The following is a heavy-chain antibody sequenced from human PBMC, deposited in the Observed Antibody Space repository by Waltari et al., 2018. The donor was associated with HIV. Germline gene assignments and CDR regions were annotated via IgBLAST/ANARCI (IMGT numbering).Heavy chain of an antibody. D-gene: IGHD6-19*01. J-gene: IGHJ4*02. CDR1: GFPFSCYY. V-gene: IGHV3-11*05. CDR3: ARDGVAVAGTDY. Sequence: QVQLVESGGGLVKPGGSLRLPCAASGFPFSCYYVRWIRQAPGKGLEWVSYISSSSSYTNYADSVKGRFTISRDNAKNSLYLQMNSLRAEDTAVYYCARDGVAVAGTDYWGQGTLVTVSS. CDR2: ISSSSSYT.